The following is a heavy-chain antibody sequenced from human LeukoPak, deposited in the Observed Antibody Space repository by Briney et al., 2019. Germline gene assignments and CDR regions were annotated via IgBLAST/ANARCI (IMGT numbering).Heavy chain of an antibody. Sequence: SETLSLTCTVSDGSISSSSYYWGWIRQPPGKGLEWIGSIYYSGRTYYNPSLKSRVTMSVDTSKNHFSVKVSSVTAADTAVYYCARHIVGATMRIDYWGQGTLVTVSS. J-gene: IGHJ4*02. CDR2: IYYSGRT. V-gene: IGHV4-39*01. CDR1: DGSISSSSYY. CDR3: ARHIVGATMRIDY. D-gene: IGHD1-26*01.